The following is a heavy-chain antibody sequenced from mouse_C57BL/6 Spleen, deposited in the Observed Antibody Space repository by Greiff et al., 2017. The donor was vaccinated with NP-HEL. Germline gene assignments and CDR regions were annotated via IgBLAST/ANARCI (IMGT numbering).Heavy chain of an antibody. D-gene: IGHD4-1*01. Sequence: VKLQESGPGLVAPSQSLSITCTVSGFSLTSYGVSWVRQPPGKGLEWLGVIWGDGSTNYHSALRSRLSIGKDNSKSQDFLKLNSLQTDETATYYCAKRGANWGYFDYWGQGTTLTVSS. J-gene: IGHJ2*01. V-gene: IGHV2-3*01. CDR1: GFSLTSYG. CDR2: IWGDGST. CDR3: AKRGANWGYFDY.